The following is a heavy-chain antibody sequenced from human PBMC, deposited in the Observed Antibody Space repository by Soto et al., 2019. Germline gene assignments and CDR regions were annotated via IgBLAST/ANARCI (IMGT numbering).Heavy chain of an antibody. D-gene: IGHD3-16*01. CDR2: INPNSGGT. CDR3: AKEPANAKPEGVEF. Sequence: ASVKVSCKASGYTFSDYYIHWVRQAPGQGLEWMGWINPNSGGTKYAPKFQGGVTMTRDTSITTAYMELSRLRSGDTAVYYRAKEPANAKPEGVEFWGQGTLVTVSS. CDR1: GYTFSDYY. J-gene: IGHJ4*02. V-gene: IGHV1-2*02.